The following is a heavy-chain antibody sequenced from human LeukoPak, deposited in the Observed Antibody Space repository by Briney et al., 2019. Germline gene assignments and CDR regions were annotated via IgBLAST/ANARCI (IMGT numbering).Heavy chain of an antibody. D-gene: IGHD4-17*01. J-gene: IGHJ2*01. V-gene: IGHV3-74*01. CDR2: INSDGSST. CDR3: AREQLPYGDYAGYFDL. Sequence: PGGSLRLSCATAGFTFSNFEMNWVRQAPGKGLVWVSRINSDGSSTSYADSVKGRFTISRDNAKNTLYLQMNSLRAEDTAVYYCAREQLPYGDYAGYFDLWGRGTLVTVSS. CDR1: GFTFSNFE.